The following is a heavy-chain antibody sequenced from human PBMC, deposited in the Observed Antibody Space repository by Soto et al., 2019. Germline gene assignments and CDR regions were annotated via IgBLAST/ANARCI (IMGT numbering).Heavy chain of an antibody. V-gene: IGHV4-59*01. D-gene: IGHD3-22*01. J-gene: IGHJ4*02. Sequence: PSETLSLTCTVSGGSISSYYWSWIRQPPGKGLEWIGYIYYSGSTNYNPSLKSRVTISVDTSKNQFSLKLSSVTAADTAVYYCARVAYSSGHGYFDYWGQGTLVTVSS. CDR2: IYYSGST. CDR3: ARVAYSSGHGYFDY. CDR1: GGSISSYY.